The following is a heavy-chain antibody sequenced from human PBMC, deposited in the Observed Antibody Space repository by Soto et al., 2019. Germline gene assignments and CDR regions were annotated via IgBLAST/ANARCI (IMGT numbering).Heavy chain of an antibody. CDR2: IKQDGSEK. D-gene: IGHD2-2*01. J-gene: IGHJ3*02. V-gene: IGHV3-7*01. CDR3: AREGVGYCSSTSCYFAFDI. Sequence: EGSLRLSCAASGFTFSSYWMSWVRLAPGKGLEWVANIKQDGSEKYYVDSVKGRFTISRDNAKNSLYLQMNSLRAEDTAVYYCAREGVGYCSSTSCYFAFDIWGQGTMVTVSS. CDR1: GFTFSSYW.